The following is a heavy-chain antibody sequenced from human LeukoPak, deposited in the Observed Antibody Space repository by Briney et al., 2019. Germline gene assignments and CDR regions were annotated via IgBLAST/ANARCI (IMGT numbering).Heavy chain of an antibody. CDR2: INPNSGGT. V-gene: IGHV1-2*02. J-gene: IGHJ6*03. CDR3: ARDQTALLWFGESTSYYMDV. CDR1: GHTFTGYY. Sequence: ASVKVSCKASGHTFTGYYMHWVRQAPGQGLEWMGWINPNSGGTNYAQKFQGRVTMTRDTSISTAYMELSRLRSDDTAVYYCARDQTALLWFGESTSYYMDVWGKGTTVTISS. D-gene: IGHD3-10*01.